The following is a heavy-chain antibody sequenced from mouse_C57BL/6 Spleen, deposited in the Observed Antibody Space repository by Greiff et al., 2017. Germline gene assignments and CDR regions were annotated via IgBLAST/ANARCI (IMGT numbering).Heavy chain of an antibody. Sequence: VQLQQSGPELVKPGASVKISCKASGYAFSSSWMNWVKQRPGKGLEWIGRIYPGDGDTNYNGKFKGKATLTADKSSSTAYMQLSSLTSEDSAVYFCARDSNYFFYAMDYWGQGTSVTVSS. CDR2: IYPGDGDT. J-gene: IGHJ4*01. CDR3: ARDSNYFFYAMDY. V-gene: IGHV1-82*01. D-gene: IGHD2-5*01. CDR1: GYAFSSSW.